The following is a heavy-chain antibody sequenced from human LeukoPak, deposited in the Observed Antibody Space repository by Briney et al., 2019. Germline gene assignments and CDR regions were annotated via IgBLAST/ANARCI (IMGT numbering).Heavy chain of an antibody. J-gene: IGHJ4*02. CDR1: GFIFSNYV. D-gene: IGHD5-18*01. V-gene: IGHV3-23*01. CDR3: AKDHGYNYGYNSF. CDR2: ISGSGGST. Sequence: GGSLRLSCAASGFIFSNYVMSWVRQAPGKGLEWVSTISGSGGSTYYADSVKGRFTISRDNAKNSLYLQMNSLRDEDTAIYYCAKDHGYNYGYNSFWGQGTLVTVSS.